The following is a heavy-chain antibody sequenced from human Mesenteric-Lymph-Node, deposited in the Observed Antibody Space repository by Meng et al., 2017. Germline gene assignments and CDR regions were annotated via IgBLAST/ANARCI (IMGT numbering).Heavy chain of an antibody. CDR3: ASAPPASIWYYFDY. J-gene: IGHJ4*02. CDR1: GFRFGEFA. V-gene: IGHV3-7*01. CDR2: INPQGSEI. D-gene: IGHD2-8*02. Sequence: GESLKISCRASGFRFGEFAMTWVRQAPGKGLEWVANINPQGSEIYYVDSVKGRFTISRDNAKKSLYLQMDSLRAEDTALYYCASAPPASIWYYFDYWGQGSLVTVSS.